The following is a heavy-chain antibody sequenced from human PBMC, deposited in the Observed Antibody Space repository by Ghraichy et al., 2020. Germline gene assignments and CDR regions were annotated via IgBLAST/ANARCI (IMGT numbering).Heavy chain of an antibody. CDR3: ARIRKLWELSGDYYYMDV. Sequence: GGSLRLSCAASGFTFDSYWMSWVRQAPGKGLEWVANIKQDGSEKSYVDSVKGRFTISRDNAKNSLYLQMNSLRAEDTTVYYCARIRKLWELSGDYYYMDVWGKGTTVTVSS. J-gene: IGHJ6*03. V-gene: IGHV3-7*01. D-gene: IGHD1-26*01. CDR1: GFTFDSYW. CDR2: IKQDGSEK.